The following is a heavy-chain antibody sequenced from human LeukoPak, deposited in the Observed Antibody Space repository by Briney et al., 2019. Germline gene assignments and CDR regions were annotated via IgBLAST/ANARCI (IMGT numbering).Heavy chain of an antibody. Sequence: SQTLSLTCTVSGGSISSGDYYWSWIRQPPGKGLEWIGYIYYSGSTYYNPSLKSRVTISVDRSKNQFSLRLSSVTAADTAVYYCARDLGSYAIDYWGQGTLVTVSS. D-gene: IGHD1-26*01. CDR1: GGSISSGDYY. CDR2: IYYSGST. J-gene: IGHJ4*02. V-gene: IGHV4-30-4*08. CDR3: ARDLGSYAIDY.